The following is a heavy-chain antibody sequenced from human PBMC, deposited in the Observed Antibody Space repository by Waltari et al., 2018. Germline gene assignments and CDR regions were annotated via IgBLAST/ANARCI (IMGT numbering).Heavy chain of an antibody. Sequence: QVQLVQSGAEVKKPGASVKVSCKASGYTFTGYYMHWVRQAPGQGLEWMGWINPNSGGASYAQEFQGRVTMTRDTSIITAYMELSRLRSDDTAVYYCARGAGQWEPFDYWGQGTLVTVSS. V-gene: IGHV1-2*02. CDR2: INPNSGGA. D-gene: IGHD1-26*01. J-gene: IGHJ4*02. CDR3: ARGAGQWEPFDY. CDR1: GYTFTGYY.